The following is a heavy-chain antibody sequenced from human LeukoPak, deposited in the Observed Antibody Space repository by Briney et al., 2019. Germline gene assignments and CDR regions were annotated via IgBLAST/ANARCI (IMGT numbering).Heavy chain of an antibody. D-gene: IGHD3-22*01. J-gene: IGHJ4*02. Sequence: LAGGSLRLSCAASGFTFSSYAMSWVRQAPGKGLEWVSAISGSGGSTYYADSVKGRFTISRDNSKNTLYLQMNSLRAEDTAVYYCAKDIQNYYDSSGSFDYWGQGTLVTVSS. CDR2: ISGSGGST. CDR3: AKDIQNYYDSSGSFDY. CDR1: GFTFSSYA. V-gene: IGHV3-23*01.